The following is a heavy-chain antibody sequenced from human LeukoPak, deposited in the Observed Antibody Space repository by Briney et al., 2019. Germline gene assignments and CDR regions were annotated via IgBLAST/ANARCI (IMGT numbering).Heavy chain of an antibody. CDR1: GFPFSSHG. CDR2: ISPGGGPT. D-gene: IGHD6-6*01. Sequence: PGGSLRLSCAGSGFPFSSHGMNWVRQAPGKGLEWVSGISPGGGPTYYADSVKGRFTISRDNAKNSLYLQMNSLRVEDTAVYYCARGGAARPDFWGQGTLVTVSS. V-gene: IGHV3-23*01. CDR3: ARGGAARPDF. J-gene: IGHJ4*02.